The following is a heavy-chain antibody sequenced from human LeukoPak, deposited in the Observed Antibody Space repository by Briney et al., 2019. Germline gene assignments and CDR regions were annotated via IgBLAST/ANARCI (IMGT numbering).Heavy chain of an antibody. J-gene: IGHJ4*02. CDR1: GFMFSSNW. Sequence: GGSLRLSRAASGFMFSSNWMSWVRLAPGKGLEWVANIKEDGTETYYVDSVKGRFTISRDNAKNSLYLQMNSLRVEDTAVYYCAKEGRSLQTYWGQGTLVTISS. CDR2: IKEDGTET. D-gene: IGHD5-24*01. V-gene: IGHV3-7*03. CDR3: AKEGRSLQTY.